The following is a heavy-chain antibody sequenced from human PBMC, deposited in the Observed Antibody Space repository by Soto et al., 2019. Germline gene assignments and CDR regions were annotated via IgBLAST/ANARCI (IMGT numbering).Heavy chain of an antibody. CDR3: ARGTRWDTAMAY. Sequence: VASVKVSCKASGGTFSSYAISWVRQAPGQGLEWMGGIIPIFGTANYAQKFQGRVTITADESTSTAYMELSSLRSEDTAVYDCARGTRWDTAMAYWGQGTLVTVSS. CDR1: GGTFSSYA. D-gene: IGHD5-18*01. J-gene: IGHJ4*02. CDR2: IIPIFGTA. V-gene: IGHV1-69*13.